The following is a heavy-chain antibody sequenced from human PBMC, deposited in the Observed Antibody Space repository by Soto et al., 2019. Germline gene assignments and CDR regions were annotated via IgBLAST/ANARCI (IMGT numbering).Heavy chain of an antibody. J-gene: IGHJ6*02. CDR2: IYPADSDT. Sequence: PGESLKISCKASGYSFTSYWIGWVRHMPGKGLEWMGIIYPADSDTRNSPSFQGQVTISADKSINTAYLQWSSLKASDTAMYYCARHNYYDNSVGVDVWGQGTTVTVSS. V-gene: IGHV5-51*01. CDR1: GYSFTSYW. D-gene: IGHD3-22*01. CDR3: ARHNYYDNSVGVDV.